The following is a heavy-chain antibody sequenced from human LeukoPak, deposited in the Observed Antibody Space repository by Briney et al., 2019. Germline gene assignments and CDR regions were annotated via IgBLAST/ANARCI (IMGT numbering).Heavy chain of an antibody. J-gene: IGHJ5*02. CDR1: GGSISSSSYY. V-gene: IGHV4-39*01. CDR2: IYYNGST. D-gene: IGHD6-13*01. CDR3: ASCSSWPTNWFDP. Sequence: SETLSLTCTVSGGSISSSSYYWGWIRQPPGKGLEWIGSIYYNGSTYYNPSLKSRVTISVDTSKNQFSLKLSSVTAADTAVYYCASCSSWPTNWFDPWGQGTLVTVSS.